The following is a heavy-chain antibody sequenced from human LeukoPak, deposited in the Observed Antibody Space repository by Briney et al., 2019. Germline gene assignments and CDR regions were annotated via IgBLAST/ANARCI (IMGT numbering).Heavy chain of an antibody. CDR3: ARGDFWSGPNDY. Sequence: SVKVSCKASGGTFSSYAISRVRQAPGQGLEWMGGIIPIFGTANYAQKFQGRVTITADKSTSTAYMELSSLRSGDTAVYYCARGDFWSGPNDYWGQGTLVTVSS. J-gene: IGHJ4*02. CDR1: GGTFSSYA. CDR2: IIPIFGTA. V-gene: IGHV1-69*06. D-gene: IGHD3-3*01.